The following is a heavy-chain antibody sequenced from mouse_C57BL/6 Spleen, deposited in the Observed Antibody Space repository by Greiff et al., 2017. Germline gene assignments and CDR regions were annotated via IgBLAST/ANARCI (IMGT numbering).Heavy chain of an antibody. CDR3: ARGAPMPAHYYYGSSRDY. D-gene: IGHD1-1*01. V-gene: IGHV1-82*01. CDR1: GYAFSSSW. Sequence: QVQLQQSGPELVKPGASVKISCKASGYAFSSSWMNWVKQRPGKGLEWIGRIYPGDGDTNYNGKFKGKVTLTADKYSSTAYMQLSSLTSEDSAVYFCARGAPMPAHYYYGSSRDYWGQGTTLTVSS. J-gene: IGHJ2*01. CDR2: IYPGDGDT.